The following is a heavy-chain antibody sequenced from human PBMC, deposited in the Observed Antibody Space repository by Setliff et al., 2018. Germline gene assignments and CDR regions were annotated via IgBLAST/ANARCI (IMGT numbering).Heavy chain of an antibody. CDR2: IYHGGDT. Sequence: SETLSLTCAASGGSFSDYYWTWIRQPPGKGLEWIGRIYHGGDTYYNSSLKSRLTISVDTSKNQFSLKLGSVTAADTAVYYCARTGTYRYFDLWGQGTLVTVSS. CDR1: GGSFSDYY. V-gene: IGHV4-34*01. J-gene: IGHJ4*02. CDR3: ARTGTYRYFDL. D-gene: IGHD1-1*01.